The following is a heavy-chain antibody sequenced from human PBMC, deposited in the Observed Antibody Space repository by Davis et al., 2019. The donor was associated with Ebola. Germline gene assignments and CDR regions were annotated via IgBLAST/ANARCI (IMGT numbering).Heavy chain of an antibody. V-gene: IGHV4-34*01. CDR3: ARTTKTSISDSGLGYTYFDH. J-gene: IGHJ5*02. CDR2: VSHGGVS. CDR1: GESFSDYF. D-gene: IGHD1-1*01. Sequence: MPSETLSLTCAVYGESFSDYFWSWIRQSPGKGLEWIGKVSHGGVSDYNPSLRSRVTISVDTSKNQLSLKMNPVTAADTAVYYCARTTKTSISDSGLGYTYFDHWSQGTLVTVSS.